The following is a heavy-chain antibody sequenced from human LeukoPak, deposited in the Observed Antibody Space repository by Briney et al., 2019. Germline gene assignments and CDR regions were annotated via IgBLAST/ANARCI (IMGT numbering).Heavy chain of an antibody. CDR3: ARLTTVPDY. CDR1: GGSISSYY. J-gene: IGHJ4*02. V-gene: IGHV4-59*12. CDR2: VYYSGST. Sequence: SETLSLTCTVSGGSISSYYWSWIRQPPGKGLEWIGYVYYSGSTNYNPSLKSRVTISVDTSKNQFSLKLSSVTAADTAVYYCARLTTVPDYWGQGTLVTV. D-gene: IGHD4-17*01.